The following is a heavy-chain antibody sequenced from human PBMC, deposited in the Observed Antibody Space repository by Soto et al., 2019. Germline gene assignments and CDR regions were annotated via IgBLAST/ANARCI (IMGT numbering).Heavy chain of an antibody. V-gene: IGHV3-23*01. CDR1: GFTFSSYA. D-gene: IGHD6-19*01. Sequence: EVQLLESGGGLVQPGGSLRLSCAASGFTFSSYAMNWVRQAPGKGLEWVSVISGSGDSTYYADSVKGRFTISRDNSKNTLYLQMHSLTVEDTAVYYCAKRGAGVYFALWGRGTLVTFSS. CDR2: ISGSGDST. J-gene: IGHJ2*01. CDR3: AKRGAGVYFAL.